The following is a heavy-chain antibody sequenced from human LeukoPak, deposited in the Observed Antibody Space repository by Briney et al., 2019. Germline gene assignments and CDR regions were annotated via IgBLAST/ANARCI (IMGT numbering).Heavy chain of an antibody. J-gene: IGHJ4*02. CDR2: ISGIGGST. CDR3: AKDFAPPRTYYDILTGYSLSDY. V-gene: IGHV3-23*01. CDR1: GLPFSGYA. D-gene: IGHD3-9*01. Sequence: GGSLRLSCAAPGLPFSGYAMSWVGQAPGKGLKGASAISGIGGSTYYADSVKGRFTISRDNSKNTLYLQMNSLRAEDTAVYYCAKDFAPPRTYYDILTGYSLSDYWGQGTLVTVSS.